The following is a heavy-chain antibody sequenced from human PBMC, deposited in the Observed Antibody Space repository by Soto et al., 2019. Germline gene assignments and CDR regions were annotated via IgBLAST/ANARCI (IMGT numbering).Heavy chain of an antibody. CDR1: GFTFSSYG. V-gene: IGHV3-30*03. J-gene: IGHJ6*02. CDR2: ISYDGSNK. CDR3: AAGTTVTTPGVYYYGMDV. D-gene: IGHD4-4*01. Sequence: GGPLRLSCAASGFTFSSYGMHWVRQAPSKGLEWVAVISYDGSNKYYADSVKGRFTISRDNSKNTLYLQMNSLRAEDTAVYYCAAGTTVTTPGVYYYGMDVWGQGTTVTVSS.